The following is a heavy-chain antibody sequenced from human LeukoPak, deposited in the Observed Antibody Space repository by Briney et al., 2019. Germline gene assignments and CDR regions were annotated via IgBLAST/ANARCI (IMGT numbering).Heavy chain of an antibody. V-gene: IGHV4-61*02. D-gene: IGHD3-16*01. CDR3: ARGRGKGDYYYMDV. Sequence: SETLSLTCTVSGGSISSGSYFWSWIRQPAGKGLEWIGRIYTSGSTNSSPSLKSRVTISVDTSRNQFSLNLTSVTAADTAMYYCARGRGKGDYYYMDVWGKGTTVTISS. CDR2: IYTSGST. J-gene: IGHJ6*03. CDR1: GGSISSGSYF.